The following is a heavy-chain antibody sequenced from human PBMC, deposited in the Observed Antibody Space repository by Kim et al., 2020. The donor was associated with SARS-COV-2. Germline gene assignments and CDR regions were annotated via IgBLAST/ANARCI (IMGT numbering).Heavy chain of an antibody. CDR2: ISYDGSNK. V-gene: IGHV3-30-3*01. D-gene: IGHD3-10*01. CDR3: ARDSYGSGSLYDYYYGM. CDR1: GFTFSSYA. Sequence: GGSLRLSCAASGFTFSSYAMHWVRQAPGKGLEWVAVISYDGSNKYYADSVKGRFTISRDNSKNTLYLQMNSLRAEDTAVYYCARDSYGSGSLYDYYYGM. J-gene: IGHJ6*01.